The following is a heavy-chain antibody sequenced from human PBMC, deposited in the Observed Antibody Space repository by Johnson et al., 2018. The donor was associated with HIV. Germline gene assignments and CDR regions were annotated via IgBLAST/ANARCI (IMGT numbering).Heavy chain of an antibody. CDR2: INWNGGST. CDR3: ARGWLGLDAFDI. V-gene: IGHV3-20*04. Sequence: VQLVESGGGLVQPGGSLTLSCAASGFTFSNYAMSWVRHAPGKGLEWVSGINWNGGSTGYADSVKGRFTISRDNAKNSLYLQMNSLGVEDTALYYCARGWLGLDAFDIWGQGTMVTVSS. CDR1: GFTFSNYA. J-gene: IGHJ3*02. D-gene: IGHD6-19*01.